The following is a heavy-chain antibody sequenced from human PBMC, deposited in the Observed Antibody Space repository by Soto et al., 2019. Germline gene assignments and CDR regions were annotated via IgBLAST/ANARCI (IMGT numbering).Heavy chain of an antibody. CDR3: ARVLAVNWFDP. V-gene: IGHV1-2*02. Sequence: ASVKFCCKASGYTFTGYYMHWVRQAPGQGLEWMGWINPNSGGTNYAQKFQGRVTMTRDTSISTAYMELSRLRSDDTAVYYCARVLAVNWFDPWGQGTLVTVSS. CDR2: INPNSGGT. CDR1: GYTFTGYY. J-gene: IGHJ5*02. D-gene: IGHD3-3*02.